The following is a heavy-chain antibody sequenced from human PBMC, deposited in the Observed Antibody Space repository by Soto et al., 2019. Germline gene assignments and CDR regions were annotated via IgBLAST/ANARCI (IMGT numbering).Heavy chain of an antibody. CDR3: AKIRSGYSGYLAFDP. V-gene: IGHV3-23*01. CDR2: ISGSGGST. D-gene: IGHD5-12*01. J-gene: IGHJ5*02. Sequence: GGSLRLSCAASGFTSSSYAMSWVRQAPGKGLEWVSAISGSGGSTYYADSVKGRFTISRDNSKNTLYLQMNSLRAEDTAVYYCAKIRSGYSGYLAFDPWGQGTLVTVSS. CDR1: GFTSSSYA.